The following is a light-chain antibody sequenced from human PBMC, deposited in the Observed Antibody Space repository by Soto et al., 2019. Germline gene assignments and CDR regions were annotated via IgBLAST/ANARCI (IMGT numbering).Light chain of an antibody. CDR1: QSLNSL. V-gene: IGKV1-5*01. CDR3: QQYNSYSPA. CDR2: DAS. J-gene: IGKJ1*01. Sequence: QLTQSPSTLSASVGDRVTITFRASQSLNSLLAWYQQKPGRAPKLLIYDASTLESGVPSRFSGSGSGTDFTLTISSLQPEDFATYYCQQYNSYSPAFGQGTKVDIK.